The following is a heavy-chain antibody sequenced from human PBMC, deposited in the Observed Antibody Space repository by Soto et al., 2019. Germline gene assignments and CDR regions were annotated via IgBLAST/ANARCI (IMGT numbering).Heavy chain of an antibody. D-gene: IGHD5-18*01. J-gene: IGHJ3*02. CDR3: TREGYSYGPPIAFDI. V-gene: IGHV3-49*03. Sequence: PGGSLRLSCTASGFTFGDYAMSWFRQAPWKWLEWVGFIRSKAYGGTTEYAASVKGRFTISRDDSKSIAYLQMNSLKTEDTAVYYCTREGYSYGPPIAFDIWGQGTMVTVSS. CDR1: GFTFGDYA. CDR2: IRSKAYGGTT.